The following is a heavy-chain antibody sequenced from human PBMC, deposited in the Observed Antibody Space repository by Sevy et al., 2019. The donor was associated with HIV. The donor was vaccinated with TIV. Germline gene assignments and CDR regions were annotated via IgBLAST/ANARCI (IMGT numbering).Heavy chain of an antibody. CDR1: GGTFSSYA. CDR3: AGVSNPTLSYYYYYMDV. J-gene: IGHJ6*03. D-gene: IGHD4-4*01. CDR2: IIPIFGTA. V-gene: IGHV1-69*13. Sequence: AAVKVSCKASGGTFSSYAISWVRQAPGQGLEWMGGIIPIFGTANYAQKFQGRVTITADESTSTAYMELSSLRSDDTALYYCAGVSNPTLSYYYYYMDVWGKGTPVTVSS.